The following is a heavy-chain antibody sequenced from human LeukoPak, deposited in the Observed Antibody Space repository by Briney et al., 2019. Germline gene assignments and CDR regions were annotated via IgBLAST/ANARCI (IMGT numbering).Heavy chain of an antibody. J-gene: IGHJ3*02. V-gene: IGHV5-10-1*01. CDR3: ARDYYDSSGSDAFDI. CDR1: GYSFTNYW. D-gene: IGHD3-22*01. Sequence: GESLKISCKGSGYSFTNYWISWVRQMPRKGLEWMGKIDPSDSYANYSPSFQGHVTISADKSITTAYLQWGSLKASDAAMYYCARDYYDSSGSDAFDIWGQGTMVTVYS. CDR2: IDPSDSYA.